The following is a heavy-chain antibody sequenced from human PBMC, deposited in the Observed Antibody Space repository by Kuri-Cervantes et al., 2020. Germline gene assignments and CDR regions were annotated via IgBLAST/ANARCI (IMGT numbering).Heavy chain of an antibody. CDR3: ARFVVPAASGSLWFDP. D-gene: IGHD2-2*01. V-gene: IGHV3-30-3*01. CDR1: GFTFSSYE. J-gene: IGHJ5*02. CDR2: ISYDGSNK. Sequence: GGSLRLSCTASGFTFSSYEIHWVRQAPGKGLEWVAVISYDGSNKYYADSVKGRFTISRDNSKNTLYLQMNSLRAEDTAVYYCARFVVPAASGSLWFDPWGQGTLVTVSS.